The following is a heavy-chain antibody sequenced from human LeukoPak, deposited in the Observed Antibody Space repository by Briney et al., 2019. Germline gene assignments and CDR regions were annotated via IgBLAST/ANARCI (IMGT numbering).Heavy chain of an antibody. J-gene: IGHJ6*04. V-gene: IGHV3-48*03. CDR2: ISSSGSTI. Sequence: GGSLRLSCAASGFTFSSYEMNWVRQAPGKWLEWVSYISSSGSTIYYADSVKGRFAISRDNAKNSLYLQMNSLRAEDTAVYYCAELGITMIGGVWGKGTTVTISS. D-gene: IGHD3-10*02. CDR3: AELGITMIGGV. CDR1: GFTFSSYE.